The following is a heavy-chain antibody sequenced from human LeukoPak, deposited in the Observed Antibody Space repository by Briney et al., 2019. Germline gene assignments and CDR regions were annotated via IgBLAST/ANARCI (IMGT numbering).Heavy chain of an antibody. V-gene: IGHV3-20*04. Sequence: PGGSLRPSCAASGFTFDDYGMSWFRQAPGKGLEWVSGINWNGGSTGYADSVKGRFTISSDNAKNSLYLQTKSLRAEDTALYYCAREDCSSTSCSDAFDIWGQGTMVTVSS. J-gene: IGHJ3*02. CDR3: AREDCSSTSCSDAFDI. CDR1: GFTFDDYG. D-gene: IGHD2-2*01. CDR2: INWNGGST.